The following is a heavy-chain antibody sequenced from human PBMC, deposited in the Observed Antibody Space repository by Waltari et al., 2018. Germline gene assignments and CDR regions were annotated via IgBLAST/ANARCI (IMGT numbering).Heavy chain of an antibody. CDR1: GGSIGRNTFY. Sequence: QVQLQESGPGLVKSSETLSLTCTVSGGSIGRNTFYWAWIRPPPGKRMEWMASINYSGRTYYMPSLKGRVTISVDTSRNQLSLRLTSVTAADTAVYFCVREWSSSSSWLDPWGQGTLVTVAS. CDR3: VREWSSSSSWLDP. CDR2: INYSGRT. V-gene: IGHV4-39*07. D-gene: IGHD6-6*01. J-gene: IGHJ5*02.